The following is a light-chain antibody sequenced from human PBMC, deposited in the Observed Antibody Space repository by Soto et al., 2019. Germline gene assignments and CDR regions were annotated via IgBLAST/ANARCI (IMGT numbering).Light chain of an antibody. CDR1: NIGIKS. J-gene: IGLJ2*01. CDR3: QVWDSSSDHVL. V-gene: IGLV3-21*04. CDR2: YDS. Sequence: SYELTQSPSVSVAPGKTARITCGGNNIGIKSVHWYQQKSGQAPVLVISYDSDRPSGIPERFSGSNSGNTATLTISRVEAGDEADYYCQVWDSSSDHVLFGGGTKLTVL.